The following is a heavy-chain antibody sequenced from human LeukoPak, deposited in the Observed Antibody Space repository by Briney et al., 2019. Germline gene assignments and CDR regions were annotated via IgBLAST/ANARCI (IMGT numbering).Heavy chain of an antibody. V-gene: IGHV4-4*07. D-gene: IGHD2-2*01. J-gene: IGHJ4*02. CDR2: FSTSGNT. CDR3: AKESSSTGRAFDY. Sequence: SETPSLTCTVSGASINSYYWTWVRQAAGRGLEWIGRFSTSGNTNINPSLKSRVTISIDTSRNQLSLSLISVTAADTAVYYCAKESSSTGRAFDYWGQGTLVTVSP. CDR1: GASINSYY.